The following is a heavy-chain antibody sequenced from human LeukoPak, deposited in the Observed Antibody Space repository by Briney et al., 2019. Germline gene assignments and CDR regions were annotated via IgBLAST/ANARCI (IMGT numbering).Heavy chain of an antibody. CDR3: ASKLTTGY. V-gene: IGHV3-23*01. J-gene: IGHJ4*02. Sequence: PGGSLRLSCTASGFTFASCAMSWVRQAPGKGLEWVSTIGGSGVNTYYADSVKGRFTVYRDNSKNTLYLQMNSLRAEDTAVYYCASKLTTGYWGQGTLVTVSS. CDR1: GFTFASCA. CDR2: IGGSGVNT. D-gene: IGHD4-17*01.